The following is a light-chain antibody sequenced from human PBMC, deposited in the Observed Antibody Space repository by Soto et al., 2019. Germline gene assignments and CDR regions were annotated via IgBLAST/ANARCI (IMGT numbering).Light chain of an antibody. V-gene: IGKV1-5*03. CDR1: QSINSW. CDR3: QQYNNWYT. Sequence: IQMTQSPSTLSASVGDRVTITCRASQSINSWLAWYQQKPGKAPKLLIYKASTLESGVPSRFSGSGSGTEFTLTISSLQPDDFATYYCQQYNNWYTFGQGTKVDIK. J-gene: IGKJ2*01. CDR2: KAS.